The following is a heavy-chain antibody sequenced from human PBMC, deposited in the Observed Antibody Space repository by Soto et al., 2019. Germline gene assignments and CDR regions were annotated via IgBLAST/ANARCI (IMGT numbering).Heavy chain of an antibody. D-gene: IGHD4-4*01. J-gene: IGHJ4*02. V-gene: IGHV2-5*01. CDR3: AHRTTVTSGIN. CDR1: GFSLTTDGVG. Sequence: ITLKESGPTLVKPTQTLTLTCTFSGFSLTTDGVGVDWIRQPPGKALEWLGLIYWNDEKRYRPSLQSRLTITKDTSRNQVVLTMTNMDPVDTATYYCAHRTTVTSGINWGQGTLVTVSS. CDR2: IYWNDEK.